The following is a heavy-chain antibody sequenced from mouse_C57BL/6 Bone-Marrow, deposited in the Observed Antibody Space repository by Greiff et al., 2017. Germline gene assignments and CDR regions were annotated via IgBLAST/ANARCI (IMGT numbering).Heavy chain of an antibody. D-gene: IGHD1-1*01. J-gene: IGHJ2*01. CDR3: ARGYYQDYFDY. CDR1: GYTFTSYT. CDR2: INPSSGYT. V-gene: IGHV1-4*01. Sequence: QVQLQQSGAELARPGASVKMSCKASGYTFTSYTMHWVKQRPGQGLEWIGYINPSSGYTKYNQKFKDKATLTADKSSSTAYMQLSSLTSEDSAVYDCARGYYQDYFDYWGQGTTLTVSS.